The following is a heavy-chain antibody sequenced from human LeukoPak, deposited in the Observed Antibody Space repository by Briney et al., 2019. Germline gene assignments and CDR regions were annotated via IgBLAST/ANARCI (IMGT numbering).Heavy chain of an antibody. Sequence: GASVKVSCKASGYTFTGYYMHWVRQAPGQGLEWMGRINPNSGGTNYAQKFQGRVTMTRDTSISTAYMELSRLRSDDTAVYYCARDTSEVATSIDYWGQGTLVTVSS. D-gene: IGHD5-24*01. CDR1: GYTFTGYY. CDR3: ARDTSEVATSIDY. CDR2: INPNSGGT. J-gene: IGHJ4*02. V-gene: IGHV1-2*06.